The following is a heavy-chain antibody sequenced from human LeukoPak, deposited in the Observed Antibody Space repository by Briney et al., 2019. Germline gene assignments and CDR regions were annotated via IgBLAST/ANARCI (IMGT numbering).Heavy chain of an antibody. D-gene: IGHD3-9*01. V-gene: IGHV3-53*01. CDR2: IYSGGST. CDR3: AIYHFDWTDAFDI. J-gene: IGHJ3*02. Sequence: PGGSLRLSCAASGFTVSSNYMSWVRQAPGKGLEWVSVIYSGGSTYYADSVKGRFTISRDNSKNTLYLQMNSLRAEDTAVYYCAIYHFDWTDAFDIWGQGTMVTVSS. CDR1: GFTVSSNY.